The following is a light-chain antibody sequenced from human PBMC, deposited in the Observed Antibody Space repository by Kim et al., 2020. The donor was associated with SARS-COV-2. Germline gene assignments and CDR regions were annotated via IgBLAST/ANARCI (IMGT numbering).Light chain of an antibody. CDR2: CAT. Sequence: SACKRATLSSRARESVSISNLTWYQQKTRQTPRLLVFCATSSATSSPHRISSSGTGTNFTLPISRLEPQEYSVNYCQQYGNSPAYSFGQGTKLEI. CDR3: QQYGNSPAYS. V-gene: IGKV3-20*01. CDR1: ESVSISN. J-gene: IGKJ2*03.